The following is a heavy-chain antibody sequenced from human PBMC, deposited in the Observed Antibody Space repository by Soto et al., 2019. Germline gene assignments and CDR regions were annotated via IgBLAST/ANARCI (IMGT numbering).Heavy chain of an antibody. D-gene: IGHD3-22*01. CDR3: AREPYYYDSSGYPGYFDY. Sequence: GGSLRLSCAASGYTFSGYEMNWVRQAPGKGLEWVSYISSSGDTIYSADSVKGRFTISRDNAKNSLYLQMDSLRVEDTAVYYCAREPYYYDSSGYPGYFDYWGQGTLVTVSS. V-gene: IGHV3-48*03. CDR1: GYTFSGYE. J-gene: IGHJ4*02. CDR2: ISSSGDTI.